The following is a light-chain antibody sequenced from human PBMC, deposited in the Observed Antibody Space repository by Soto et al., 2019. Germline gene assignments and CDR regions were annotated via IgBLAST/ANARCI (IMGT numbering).Light chain of an antibody. Sequence: QSALTQPASVSGSPGQSITISCTGTSSDVGSYNLVSWYQQHPGKAPKLMIYEGSKRPSGLSNRFSGSKSGNTASLTISGLQAEDEADYYCCSYAGNSIVVFGGRTKLTVL. V-gene: IGLV2-23*01. J-gene: IGLJ2*01. CDR3: CSYAGNSIVV. CDR2: EGS. CDR1: SSDVGSYNL.